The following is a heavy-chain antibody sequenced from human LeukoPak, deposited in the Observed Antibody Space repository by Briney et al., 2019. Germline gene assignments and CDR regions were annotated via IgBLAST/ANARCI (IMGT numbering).Heavy chain of an antibody. V-gene: IGHV4-59*01. D-gene: IGHD3-3*01. CDR2: IYHSGST. CDR3: ARDLSGYDFWSGYYRDNYYYMDV. J-gene: IGHJ6*03. Sequence: SETLSLTCTVSGGSISSYYWNWIRQPPGKGLEWIGYIYHSGSTNYNPSLKSRVTISVDTSKNQFSLKLSFVTAADTAVYYCARDLSGYDFWSGYYRDNYYYMDVWGKGTTVTVSS. CDR1: GGSISSYY.